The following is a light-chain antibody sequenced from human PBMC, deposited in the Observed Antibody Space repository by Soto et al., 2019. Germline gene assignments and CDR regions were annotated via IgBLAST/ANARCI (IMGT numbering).Light chain of an antibody. CDR3: EEYNDWRPFT. J-gene: IGKJ4*01. Sequence: IVMTQSPATLSVSPGERATLSCRASQSISTKLASYQQKPGQAPSLLIYGASTRATGIPVSLSGGGSGTEFTPTITSLLFEDVAVYYCEEYNDWRPFTFGGGTKVEIK. CDR2: GAS. V-gene: IGKV3-15*01. CDR1: QSISTK.